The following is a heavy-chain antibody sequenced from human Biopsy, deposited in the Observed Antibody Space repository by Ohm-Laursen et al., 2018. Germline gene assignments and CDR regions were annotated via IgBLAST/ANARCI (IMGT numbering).Heavy chain of an antibody. CDR1: GYTLTELS. D-gene: IGHD1-1*01. CDR3: AADINVWNVNY. Sequence: ASVKVSCKVSGYTLTELSMHWVRQAPGKGLEWMGGFTPENGKTDYAQNFQARVSMTEDTSTDTAYMELRSLISEDTAVYYCAADINVWNVNYWGQGTQVTVSS. J-gene: IGHJ4*02. V-gene: IGHV1-24*01. CDR2: FTPENGKT.